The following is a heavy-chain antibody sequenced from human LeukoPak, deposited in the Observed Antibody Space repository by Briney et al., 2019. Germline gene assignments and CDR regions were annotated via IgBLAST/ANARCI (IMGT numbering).Heavy chain of an antibody. V-gene: IGHV1-2*02. D-gene: IGHD4-23*01. Sequence: ASVMVSCKASGYTFSGYYMHWVRQARGQGLEWMGWINPNGGGTHYTQNFQGRVSMTRDASITTAYLELSRLRSDDTAVYYCARGGGLRSAVANWFDPWGPGTLVTVSS. CDR1: GYTFSGYY. J-gene: IGHJ5*02. CDR2: INPNGGGT. CDR3: ARGGGLRSAVANWFDP.